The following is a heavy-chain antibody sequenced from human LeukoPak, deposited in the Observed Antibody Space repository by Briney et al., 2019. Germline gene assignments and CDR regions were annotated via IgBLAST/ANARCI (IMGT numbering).Heavy chain of an antibody. CDR3: ARYDVWGSYRAFDY. J-gene: IGHJ4*02. CDR1: GGSISSYY. D-gene: IGHD3-16*02. CDR2: IYYSGST. V-gene: IGHV4-59*08. Sequence: PSETLSLTCTVSGGSISSYYWSWIRQPPGKGLEWIGYIYYSGSTYYNPSLKSRVTISVDTSRNQFSLKLSSVTAADTAVYYCARYDVWGSYRAFDYWGQGTLVTVFS.